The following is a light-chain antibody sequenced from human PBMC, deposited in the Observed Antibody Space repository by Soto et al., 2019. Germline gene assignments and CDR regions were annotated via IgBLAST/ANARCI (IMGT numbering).Light chain of an antibody. V-gene: IGKV2D-26*02. CDR3: KQEAQDPPT. CDR2: EVS. J-gene: IGKJ2*01. Sequence: KARPVSTLLIREVSKRFSGVPDRFSGSGSGTEFTLKISRVEAEDFGVYYCKQEAQDPPTFGQGTKLEIK.